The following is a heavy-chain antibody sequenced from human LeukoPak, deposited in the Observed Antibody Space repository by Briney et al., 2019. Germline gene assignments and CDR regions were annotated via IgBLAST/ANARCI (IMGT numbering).Heavy chain of an antibody. D-gene: IGHD1-26*01. J-gene: IGHJ3*02. Sequence: PSETLSLTCTVSGGSISSGGYYWSWIRQPPGKGLEWIGYMYHTGSSIYSPSLKSRLTISVDTSKNQFTLNLSSMTAADTAVYYCAGDQGGSAHRHAFDIWGQGTLVTVSS. CDR1: GGSISSGGYY. CDR3: AGDQGGSAHRHAFDI. V-gene: IGHV4-61*08. CDR2: MYHTGSS.